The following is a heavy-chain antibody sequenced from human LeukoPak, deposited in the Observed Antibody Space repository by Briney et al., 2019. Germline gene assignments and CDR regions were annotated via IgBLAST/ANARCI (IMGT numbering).Heavy chain of an antibody. V-gene: IGHV3-30*14. Sequence: GGSLRLSCAASGFTFSKYAMHWVRQTPGKGLEWVAVILYDGSNKYYTDSVKGRFTISRDNSKNTLYLQMGSLRAEDMAVYYCARDPIHCGGDCYFASYFDYWGQGTLVTVSS. D-gene: IGHD2-21*02. J-gene: IGHJ4*02. CDR1: GFTFSKYA. CDR3: ARDPIHCGGDCYFASYFDY. CDR2: ILYDGSNK.